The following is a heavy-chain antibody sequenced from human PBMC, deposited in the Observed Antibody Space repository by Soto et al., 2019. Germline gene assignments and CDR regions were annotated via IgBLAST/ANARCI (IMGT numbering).Heavy chain of an antibody. D-gene: IGHD3-10*01. Sequence: EVQLVETGGGLIQPGGSLRLSCAASGFTVSNNYMTWVRQAPGKGLEWVAVCYSGGSIYYADSVKGRFTISRDPSKNTLDLQMNTQRADDTAVYHCAKGGYASGRRPIYALDVWGQGTTVTVS. CDR2: CYSGGSI. J-gene: IGHJ6*02. CDR1: GFTVSNNY. V-gene: IGHV3-53*02. CDR3: AKGGYASGRRPIYALDV.